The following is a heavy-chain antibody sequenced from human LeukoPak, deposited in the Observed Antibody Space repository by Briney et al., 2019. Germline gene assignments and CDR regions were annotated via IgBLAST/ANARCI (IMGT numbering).Heavy chain of an antibody. J-gene: IGHJ4*02. CDR1: GFTFRSYW. CDR2: ISYDGSNK. V-gene: IGHV3-30*03. CDR3: ARDGRAGGWYYDY. D-gene: IGHD6-19*01. Sequence: GGSLRLSCVPSGFTFRSYWMSWVRQAPGKGLEWVAVISYDGSNKYYADSVKGRFTISRDNSKNTLYLQMNSLRAEDTAVYYCARDGRAGGWYYDYWGQGTLVTVSS.